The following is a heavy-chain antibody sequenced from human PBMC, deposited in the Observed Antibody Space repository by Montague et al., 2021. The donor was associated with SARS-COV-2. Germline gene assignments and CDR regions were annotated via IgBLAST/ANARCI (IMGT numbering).Heavy chain of an antibody. CDR3: AKVGSSWYHGYYYGMDV. CDR1: GFTFSSYA. Sequence: SSSLSFAASGFTFSSYAMSWVRQAPGKGLEWVSAISGSGGSTYYADSVKGRFTISRDNSKNTLYLQMNSLGAEDTAVYYCAKVGSSWYHGYYYGMDVWGQGTTVTVSS. D-gene: IGHD6-13*01. J-gene: IGHJ6*02. V-gene: IGHV3-23*01. CDR2: ISGSGGST.